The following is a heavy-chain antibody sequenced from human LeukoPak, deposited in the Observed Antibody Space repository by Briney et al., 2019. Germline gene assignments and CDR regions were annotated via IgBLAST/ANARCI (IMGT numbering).Heavy chain of an antibody. Sequence: GGSLRLSCAASGFTFSKYNMNWVRQAPGKGLEWVSSISTSSIYIYQADSVKGRFTVSRDNAKNSLYLQMNSLRAEDTAVYYCARVSAGVIGMKDVFDIWGQGTMVTVSS. CDR2: ISTSSIYI. J-gene: IGHJ3*02. CDR3: ARVSAGVIGMKDVFDI. CDR1: GFTFSKYN. V-gene: IGHV3-21*01. D-gene: IGHD3-16*02.